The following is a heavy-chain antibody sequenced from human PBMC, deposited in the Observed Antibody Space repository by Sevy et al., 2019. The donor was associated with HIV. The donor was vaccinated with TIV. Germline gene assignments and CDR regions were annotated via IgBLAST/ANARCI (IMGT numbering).Heavy chain of an antibody. CDR2: INPNSGGT. J-gene: IGHJ4*02. CDR3: ARVGGTRFGSSHFDY. Sequence: ASVKVSCKAYGYTFTGYYMHWVRQAPGQGLEWMGWINPNSGGTNYAQKFQGRVTMTRDTSISTAYMELSRLRSDDTAVYYCARVGGTRFGSSHFDYWGQGTLVTVSS. V-gene: IGHV1-2*02. D-gene: IGHD3-16*01. CDR1: GYTFTGYY.